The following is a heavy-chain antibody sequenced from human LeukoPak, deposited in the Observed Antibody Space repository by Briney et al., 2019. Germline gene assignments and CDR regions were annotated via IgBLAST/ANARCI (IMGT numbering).Heavy chain of an antibody. V-gene: IGHV1-18*01. J-gene: IGHJ6*03. Sequence: GASVKVSCKASGYTFTSYGISWVRQAPGQGLEWMGWISAYNGNTNYAQKLQGRVTMTTDTSTSTAYMELRSLRSDDTAVYYCARDYYDSSGYYALYYYYYYMDVWGKGTTVTVSS. CDR3: ARDYYDSSGYYALYYYYYYMDV. CDR1: GYTFTSYG. CDR2: ISAYNGNT. D-gene: IGHD3-22*01.